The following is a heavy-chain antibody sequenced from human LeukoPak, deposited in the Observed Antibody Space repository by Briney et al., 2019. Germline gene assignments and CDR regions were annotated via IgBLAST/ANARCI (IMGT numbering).Heavy chain of an antibody. CDR1: DDSISGCHS. Sequence: PSETLSLTCIVSDDSISGCHSWGWIRPPPGTGLEWIGRIYYSGSTYYNPPPNSRVTITVDTSKNQFSLRLTSVTAADTAVYYCARELRYFDERDAFDIWGQGTMVTVSS. CDR2: IYYSGST. CDR3: ARELRYFDERDAFDI. V-gene: IGHV4-38-2*02. D-gene: IGHD3-9*01. J-gene: IGHJ3*02.